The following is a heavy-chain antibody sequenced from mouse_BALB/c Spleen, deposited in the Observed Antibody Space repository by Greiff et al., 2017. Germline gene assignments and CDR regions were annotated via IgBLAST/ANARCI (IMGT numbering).Heavy chain of an antibody. CDR3: ARDYGTWFAY. V-gene: IGHV1S29*02. D-gene: IGHD1-1*01. Sequence: VQLKESGPELVKPGASVKISCKASGYTFTDYNMHWVKQSHGKNLEWIGLINPYNGGTSYNQKFKGKATLTVDKSSSTAYMELLSLTSEDSAVYYCARDYGTWFAYWGQGTLVTVSA. CDR1: GYTFTDYN. CDR2: INPYNGGT. J-gene: IGHJ3*01.